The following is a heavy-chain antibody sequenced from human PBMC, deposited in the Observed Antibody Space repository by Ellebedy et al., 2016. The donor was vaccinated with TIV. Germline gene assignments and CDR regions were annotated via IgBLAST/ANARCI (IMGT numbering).Heavy chain of an antibody. V-gene: IGHV4-59*01. J-gene: IGHJ6*02. CDR3: ARDGGYCSGGTCSYYYAMDV. Sequence: GSLRLSCTVSGGPINSYYWSWIRQPPGKGLEWIGYIYYSGSTHYNPSLKSRVTISVDTSKNQFSLRLSSVTAADTAVYYCARDGGYCSGGTCSYYYAMDVWGQGTTVTVSS. CDR1: GGPINSYY. D-gene: IGHD2-15*01. CDR2: IYYSGST.